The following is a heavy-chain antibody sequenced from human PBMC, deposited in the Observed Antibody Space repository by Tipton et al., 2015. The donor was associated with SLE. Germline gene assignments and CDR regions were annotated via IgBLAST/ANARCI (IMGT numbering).Heavy chain of an antibody. D-gene: IGHD6-13*01. CDR2: IYTSGST. J-gene: IGHJ5*02. CDR1: GGSISSGNYH. V-gene: IGHV4-61*09. CDR3: AREGSSWSDWFDP. Sequence: TLSLTCTVSGGSISSGNYHWSWIRQPAGKGLEWIGNIYTSGSTNYNPSLKSRVTISVDTSKKQSSLKLSSVTAADTAVYYCAREGSSWSDWFDPWGQGTLVTVSS.